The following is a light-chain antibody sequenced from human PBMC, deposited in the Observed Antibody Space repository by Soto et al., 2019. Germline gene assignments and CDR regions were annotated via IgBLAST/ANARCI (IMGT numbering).Light chain of an antibody. CDR3: QQYGSSPKP. CDR1: QSVSSSY. CDR2: GAS. J-gene: IGKJ1*01. Sequence: EIVLTQSPGTLSLSPGERATLSCRASQSVSSSYLAWYQQKPGQAPRLLIYGASSSATGIPDRFSGSGSGTDFTFTIKRVEPEDCAVYYCQQYGSSPKPFGQGTKGEIK. V-gene: IGKV3-20*01.